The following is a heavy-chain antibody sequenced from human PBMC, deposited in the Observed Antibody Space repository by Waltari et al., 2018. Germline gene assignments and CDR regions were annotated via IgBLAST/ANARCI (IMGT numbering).Heavy chain of an antibody. CDR1: GFTFSSYW. D-gene: IGHD3-22*01. V-gene: IGHV3-7*01. CDR3: ARGGDSSGYYYPYYFDY. Sequence: EVQLVESGGGLVQPGGSLRLSCAASGFTFSSYWMSWVRQAPGKGLEWVANIKQDGSEKYYVDSVKGRFTISRDNAKNSLYLQMNSLRAEDTAVYYCARGGDSSGYYYPYYFDYWGQGTLVTFSS. CDR2: IKQDGSEK. J-gene: IGHJ4*02.